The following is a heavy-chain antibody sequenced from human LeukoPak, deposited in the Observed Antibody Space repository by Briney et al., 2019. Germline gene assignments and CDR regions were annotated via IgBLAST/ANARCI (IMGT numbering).Heavy chain of an antibody. J-gene: IGHJ4*02. CDR1: EFTFSNYW. CDR3: ARTKPGTFDY. CDR2: IKQDGSEK. D-gene: IGHD1-7*01. V-gene: IGHV3-7*05. Sequence: GGSLRLSCAASEFTFSNYWMSWVRQAPGKGLEWVANIKQDGSEKYYVDSVTGRFTISRDNAKNSLYLQMNSLGPDDTALYYCARTKPGTFDYWGQGILVTVSS.